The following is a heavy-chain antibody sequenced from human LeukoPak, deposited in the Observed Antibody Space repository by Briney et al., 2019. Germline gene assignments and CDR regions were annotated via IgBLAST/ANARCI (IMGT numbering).Heavy chain of an antibody. CDR1: GFVFGSNG. D-gene: IGHD1-20*01. V-gene: IGHV3-30*02. Sequence: GGSLRLSCAASGFVFGSNGMHWVRQAPGKGLEWVTFIRHDGNNKYYADSVKGRFTISRDNSKNTLYLQMDSLRLEDTAVYYCAKLQAVTGTTPANWGQGTLVIVSS. CDR3: AKLQAVTGTTPAN. CDR2: IRHDGNNK. J-gene: IGHJ4*02.